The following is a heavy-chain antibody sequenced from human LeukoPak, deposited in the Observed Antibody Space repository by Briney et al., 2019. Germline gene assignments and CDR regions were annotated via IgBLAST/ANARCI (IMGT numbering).Heavy chain of an antibody. Sequence: SETLSLTCAVYGGSFSGYYWSWIRQPPGKGLEWIGEINHSGSTNYNPSFKSRVTISVDTSKNQFSLKLSSVTAADTAVYYCARGSRYCSSTSCFDYWGQGTLVTVSS. D-gene: IGHD2-2*01. CDR1: GGSFSGYY. J-gene: IGHJ4*02. CDR3: ARGSRYCSSTSCFDY. CDR2: INHSGST. V-gene: IGHV4-34*01.